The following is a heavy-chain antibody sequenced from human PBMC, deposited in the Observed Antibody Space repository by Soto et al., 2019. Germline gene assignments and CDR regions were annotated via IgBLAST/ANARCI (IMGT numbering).Heavy chain of an antibody. CDR3: ARQHFVVVVAAPPAYFDY. CDR2: IYYSGST. CDR1: GGSISSSSYY. Sequence: SETLSLTCTVSGGSISSSSYYWGWIRQPPGKGLEWIGSIYYSGSTYYNPSLKSRVTISVDTSKNQFSLKLSSVTAADTAVYYCARQHFVVVVAAPPAYFDYWGQGTLVTVSS. J-gene: IGHJ4*02. V-gene: IGHV4-39*01. D-gene: IGHD2-15*01.